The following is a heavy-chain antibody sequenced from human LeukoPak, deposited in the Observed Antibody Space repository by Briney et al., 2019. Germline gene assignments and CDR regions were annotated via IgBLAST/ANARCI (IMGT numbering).Heavy chain of an antibody. Sequence: GGSLRLSCAASRFTFSNYAMGWVPQAPGKGLEWVSTISASGAYTYYTDSVKGRFTISRDNSKNTLYLQMNSLRADDTALYYCARVGNDFDPWGQGTLVTVSS. J-gene: IGHJ5*02. CDR3: ARVGNDFDP. CDR1: RFTFSNYA. D-gene: IGHD1-1*01. V-gene: IGHV3-23*01. CDR2: ISASGAYT.